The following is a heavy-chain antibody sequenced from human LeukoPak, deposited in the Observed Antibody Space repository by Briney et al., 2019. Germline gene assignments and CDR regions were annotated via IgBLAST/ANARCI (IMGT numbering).Heavy chain of an antibody. CDR1: GGSFSGYY. Sequence: SETLSLTCAVYGGSFSGYYWSWIRQPPGKGLEWIGEINHSGSTNYNPSLKSRVTISADTSKNQFSLKLSSVTAADTAVYYCARGRYYDILTGHAANWFDPWGQGTLVTVSS. D-gene: IGHD3-9*01. J-gene: IGHJ5*02. CDR2: INHSGST. V-gene: IGHV4-34*01. CDR3: ARGRYYDILTGHAANWFDP.